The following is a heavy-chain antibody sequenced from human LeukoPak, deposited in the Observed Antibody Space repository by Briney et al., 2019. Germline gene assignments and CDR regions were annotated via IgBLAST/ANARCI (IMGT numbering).Heavy chain of an antibody. CDR3: ARYQKGGGAFDI. V-gene: IGHV4-59*01. J-gene: IGHJ3*02. CDR2: IYYSGST. D-gene: IGHD2-2*01. Sequence: SETLSLTCTVSGDSISSYYWSWIRQPPGKGLEWIGYIYYSGSTNYNPSLKSRVTISVDTSKNQFSLKLSSVTAADTAVYYCARYQKGGGAFDIWGQGTMVTVSS. CDR1: GDSISSYY.